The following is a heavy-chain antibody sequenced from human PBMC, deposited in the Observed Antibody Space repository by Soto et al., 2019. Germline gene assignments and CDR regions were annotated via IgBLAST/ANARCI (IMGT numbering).Heavy chain of an antibody. V-gene: IGHV3-30*18. D-gene: IGHD6-19*01. CDR3: AKETRRVEQWLGDYYYGMDV. Sequence: GGSLRLSCAASGFTFSSYGMHWVRQAPGKGLEWVAVISYDGSNKYYADSVKGRFTISRDNSKNTLYLQMNSLRAEDTAVYYCAKETRRVEQWLGDYYYGMDVWGQGTAVTVSS. J-gene: IGHJ6*02. CDR1: GFTFSSYG. CDR2: ISYDGSNK.